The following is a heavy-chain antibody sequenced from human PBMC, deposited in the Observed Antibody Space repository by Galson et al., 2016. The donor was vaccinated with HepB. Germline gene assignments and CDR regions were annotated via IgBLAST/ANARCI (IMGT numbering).Heavy chain of an antibody. J-gene: IGHJ4*02. CDR1: GFNFSNYA. V-gene: IGHV3-21*01. D-gene: IGHD1-26*01. CDR2: ISSSSSYI. Sequence: SLRLSCAGSGFNFSNYAMTWVRQAPGKGLEWVSSISSSSSYIYYADSVKGRFTISRDNAKNSLYLQMNSLRAEDTAVYYCARGDIVGAIFDYWGQGTLVTVSS. CDR3: ARGDIVGAIFDY.